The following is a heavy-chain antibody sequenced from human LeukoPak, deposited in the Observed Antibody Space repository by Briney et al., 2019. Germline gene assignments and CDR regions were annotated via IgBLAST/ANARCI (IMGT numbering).Heavy chain of an antibody. CDR2: ISSGSTYI. J-gene: IGHJ4*02. Sequence: PGGSLRLSCAASGFTFSSYSMNWVRQAPGKGLEWVSSISSGSTYIYYVDSVKGRFTISRDNAKSSLDLQMNSLRADDTAFYYCARDTLGEGEDANYAVYYFDYWGQGTVVTVSS. CDR1: GFTFSSYS. CDR3: ARDTLGEGEDANYAVYYFDY. V-gene: IGHV3-21*01. D-gene: IGHD4/OR15-4a*01.